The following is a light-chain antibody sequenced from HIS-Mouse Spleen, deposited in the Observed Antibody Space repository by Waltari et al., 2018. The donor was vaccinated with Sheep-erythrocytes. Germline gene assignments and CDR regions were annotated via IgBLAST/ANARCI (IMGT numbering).Light chain of an antibody. CDR1: SRAVGGYHY. J-gene: IGLJ1*01. Sequence: QSALTQPRSVSGSPGQSVTISCPGTSRAVGGYHYVSWYQQHPGKAPKLMIYDVSKRPSGVPDRFSGSKSGNTASLTISGLQAEDEADYYCCSYAGSYNHVFATGTKVTVL. V-gene: IGLV2-11*01. CDR3: CSYAGSYNHV. CDR2: DVS.